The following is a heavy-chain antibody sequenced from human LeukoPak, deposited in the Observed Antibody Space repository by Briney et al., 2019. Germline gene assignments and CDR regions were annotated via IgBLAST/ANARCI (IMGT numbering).Heavy chain of an antibody. CDR1: GYTFTSYD. CDR3: ATDRSSWPGGLDY. V-gene: IGHV1-8*02. CDR2: MNPNSGNT. D-gene: IGHD6-13*01. Sequence: ASVKVSCKASGYTFTSYDINWVRQATGQGLEWMGWMNPNSGNTGYAQKFQGRVTMTEDTSTDTAYMELSSLRSEDTAVYYCATDRSSWPGGLDYWGQGTLVTVSS. J-gene: IGHJ4*02.